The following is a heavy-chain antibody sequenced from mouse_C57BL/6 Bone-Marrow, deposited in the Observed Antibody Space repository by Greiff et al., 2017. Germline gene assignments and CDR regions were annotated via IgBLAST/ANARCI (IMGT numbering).Heavy chain of an antibody. Sequence: QVQLQQPGAELVMPGASVKLSCKASGYTFTSYWMHWVKQRPGQGLEWIGEFDPSDSYTNYNQKFKGKSTLTVDKSSSTAYMQLSSLTSEDSTVYYCAREGGYYGSSLAYWGQGTLVTVTA. J-gene: IGHJ3*01. CDR3: AREGGYYGSSLAY. V-gene: IGHV1-69*01. CDR1: GYTFTSYW. D-gene: IGHD1-1*01. CDR2: FDPSDSYT.